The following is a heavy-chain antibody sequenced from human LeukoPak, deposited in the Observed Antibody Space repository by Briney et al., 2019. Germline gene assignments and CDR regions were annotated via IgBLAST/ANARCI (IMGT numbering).Heavy chain of an antibody. CDR3: ARVSSRAFDV. Sequence: TLXLTCAISGDSVSSYDATWNWIRQSPSRGLEWLGRTYYRSKWGNDYAVSVKSRITINPDTSKNQFSLHLNSVTPEDTAVYYCARVSSRAFDVWGQGTVVTVSP. CDR2: TYYRSKWGN. CDR1: GDSVSSYDAT. J-gene: IGHJ3*01. V-gene: IGHV6-1*01. D-gene: IGHD6-6*01.